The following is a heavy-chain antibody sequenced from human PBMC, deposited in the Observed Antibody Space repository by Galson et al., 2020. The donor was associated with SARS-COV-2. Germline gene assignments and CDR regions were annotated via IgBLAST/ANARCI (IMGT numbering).Heavy chain of an antibody. CDR2: IGTAGDT. CDR3: ARGFWSGKSNVVDI. V-gene: IGHV3-13*01. Sequence: GESLKISCAASGFIFSSYDMHWVRQATGKGLEWVSVIGTAGDTYYPGSVKGRFTISRENAKNSLYLQMNSLRAGDTAVYYCARGFWSGKSNVVDIWCQGTMVTVSS. CDR1: GFIFSSYD. J-gene: IGHJ3*02. D-gene: IGHD3-3*01.